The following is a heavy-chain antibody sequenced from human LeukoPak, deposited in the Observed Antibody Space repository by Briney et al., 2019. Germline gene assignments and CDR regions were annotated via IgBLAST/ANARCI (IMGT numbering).Heavy chain of an antibody. Sequence: SETLSLTCTVSGGSISSYYWSWIRQPPGKGLEWIGYIYYSGSTNYNPSLKSRVTISVDTSKNQFSLKLSSVTAADTAVYYCAREGSGSYWVWFDPWGQGTLVTVSS. CDR3: AREGSGSYWVWFDP. J-gene: IGHJ5*02. CDR1: GGSISSYY. V-gene: IGHV4-59*12. CDR2: IYYSGST. D-gene: IGHD3-10*01.